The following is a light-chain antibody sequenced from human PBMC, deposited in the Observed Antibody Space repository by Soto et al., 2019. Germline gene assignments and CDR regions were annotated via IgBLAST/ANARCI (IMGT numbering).Light chain of an antibody. V-gene: IGKV1-39*01. Sequence: DIQMTQSPSSLSASVGDRVTITCRASQSISSYLNWYQQKPGKAPKLLIYAASSLQSGVPSRFSGSRSGTDFTLTISSLQPEDFATYYCQQSYSTPQTFGPGTKVDIK. CDR1: QSISSY. CDR2: AAS. J-gene: IGKJ3*01. CDR3: QQSYSTPQT.